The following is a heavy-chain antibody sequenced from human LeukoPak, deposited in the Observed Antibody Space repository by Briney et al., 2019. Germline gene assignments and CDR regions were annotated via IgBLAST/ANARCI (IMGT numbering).Heavy chain of an antibody. CDR3: ARVADYGLTHY. J-gene: IGHJ4*02. CDR2: ISSSGSTM. Sequence: GGSLRLSCAASGFTFSDYYMSWIRQAPGKGLEWVSYISSSGSTMYYADSVKGRFTISRDNAKNSLYLQMNSLRAEDTAVYYCARVADYGLTHYWGQGTLVTVSS. D-gene: IGHD4-17*01. CDR1: GFTFSDYY. V-gene: IGHV3-11*01.